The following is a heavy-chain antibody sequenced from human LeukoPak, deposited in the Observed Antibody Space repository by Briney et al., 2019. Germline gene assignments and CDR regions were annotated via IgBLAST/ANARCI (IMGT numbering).Heavy chain of an antibody. CDR1: GGTFISYA. CDR2: IIPIFGIA. V-gene: IGHV1-69*04. J-gene: IGHJ5*02. CDR3: ARVGINWFDP. D-gene: IGHD1-26*01. Sequence: SVKVSFKASGGTFISYAISWVRQAPGQGLEWMGRIIPIFGIANYAQKFQGRVTITADKSTSTAYMELSSLRSEDTAVYYCARVGINWFDPWGQGTLVTVSS.